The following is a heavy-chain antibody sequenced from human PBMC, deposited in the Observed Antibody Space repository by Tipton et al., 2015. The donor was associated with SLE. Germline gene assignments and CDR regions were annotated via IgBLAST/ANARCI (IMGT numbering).Heavy chain of an antibody. CDR2: IYYSGST. CDR3: ARGNSSSWGRWFDP. V-gene: IGHV4-39*07. Sequence: TLSLTCTVSGGSISSYYWSWIRQPPGKGLEWIGSIYYSGSTYYNPSLKSRVTISVDTSKNQFSLKLSSVTAADTAVYYCARGNSSSWGRWFDPWGQGTLVTVSS. J-gene: IGHJ5*02. CDR1: GGSISSYY. D-gene: IGHD6-13*01.